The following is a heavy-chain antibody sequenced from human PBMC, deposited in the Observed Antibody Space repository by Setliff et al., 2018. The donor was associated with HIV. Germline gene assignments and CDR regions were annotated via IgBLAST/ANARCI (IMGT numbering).Heavy chain of an antibody. CDR3: ARDSGYSFGFNYFDY. Sequence: SETLSLTCTVSGGPISSSNYYWSWIRQPPGKGLEWIGSVYYSGRTYYNPSLKTRVTISVDTSKNQFSLKLSSVTAADTAVYYCARDSGYSFGFNYFDYWGQGTLVTVSS. D-gene: IGHD5-18*01. CDR2: VYYSGRT. V-gene: IGHV4-39*02. CDR1: GGPISSSNYY. J-gene: IGHJ4*02.